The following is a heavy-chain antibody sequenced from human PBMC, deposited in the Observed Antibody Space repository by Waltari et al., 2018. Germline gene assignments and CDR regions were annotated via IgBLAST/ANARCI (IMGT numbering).Heavy chain of an antibody. CDR2: IRYDGSNK. Sequence: VQLVESGGGVVQPGGSLRLSCAASGFTFSSYGMHWMRQAPGKGLEWVAFIRYDGSNKYYADSVKGRFTISRDNSKNTLYLQMNSLRAEDTAVYYCAKDRSSSYYFDFWGQGTLVTVSS. V-gene: IGHV3-30*02. D-gene: IGHD6-13*01. CDR3: AKDRSSSYYFDF. J-gene: IGHJ4*02. CDR1: GFTFSSYG.